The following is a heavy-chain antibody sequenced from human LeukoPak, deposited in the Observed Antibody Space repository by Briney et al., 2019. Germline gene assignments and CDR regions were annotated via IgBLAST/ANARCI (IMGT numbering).Heavy chain of an antibody. CDR1: GGSMSSYR. J-gene: IGHJ4*02. V-gene: IGHV4-59*01. CDR3: ARDDRGGNLGY. D-gene: IGHD3-16*01. CDR2: IYNSGST. Sequence: SETLSLTCTVSGGSMSSYRWGWIRQPPGKGLEWIGYIYNSGSTNYNPSLKSRVTISLDTSKNQFSLKLNSVTAADTAVYYCARDDRGGNLGYWGQGTLVTVSS.